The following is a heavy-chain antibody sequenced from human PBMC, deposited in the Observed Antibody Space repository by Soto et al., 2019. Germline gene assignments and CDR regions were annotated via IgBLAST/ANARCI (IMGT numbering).Heavy chain of an antibody. Sequence: PGGSLRLSCAASGFTFSDYYMSWIRQAPGKGLEWVSYISSIGSTIYYADSVKGRFTISRDNAKNSLYLQMNSLRAEDTAVYYCARTPPYYDILTGYSWGQGTLVTVSS. V-gene: IGHV3-11*01. J-gene: IGHJ4*02. CDR3: ARTPPYYDILTGYS. D-gene: IGHD3-9*01. CDR2: ISSIGSTI. CDR1: GFTFSDYY.